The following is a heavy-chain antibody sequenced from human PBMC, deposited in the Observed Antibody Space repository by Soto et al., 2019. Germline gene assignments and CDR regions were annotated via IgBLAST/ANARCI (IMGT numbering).Heavy chain of an antibody. CDR2: IKPDGSQK. J-gene: IGHJ3*02. V-gene: IGHV3-7*04. Sequence: GGSLRLSCAASGFTFSSYWMSWARQAPGKGLEWVANIKPDGSQKWYVDSVKGRFTISRDNAKKSLYLQMNSLRGEDTAVYYCARGDYYDTSGPFSDAFDIWGQGTMVTVSS. CDR3: ARGDYYDTSGPFSDAFDI. CDR1: GFTFSSYW. D-gene: IGHD3-22*01.